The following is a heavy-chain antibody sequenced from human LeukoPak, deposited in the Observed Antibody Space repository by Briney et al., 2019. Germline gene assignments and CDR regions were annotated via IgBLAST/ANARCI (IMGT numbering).Heavy chain of an antibody. D-gene: IGHD3-3*01. CDR2: IYYSGST. CDR1: GGSISSYY. V-gene: IGHV4-59*08. Sequence: SETLSLTCTASGGSISSYYWSWIRQPPGKQLKWIGYIYYSGSTNYNPSLKSRVTISVDTSKNQFSLKLSSVTAADTAVYYCARIDFWSGYYLDYWGQGTLVTVSS. J-gene: IGHJ4*02. CDR3: ARIDFWSGYYLDY.